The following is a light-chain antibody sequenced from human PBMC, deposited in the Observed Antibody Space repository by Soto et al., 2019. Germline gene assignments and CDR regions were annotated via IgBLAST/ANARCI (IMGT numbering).Light chain of an antibody. CDR1: SSDVGSYNY. Sequence: QSALTQPASVSGSPGQSITISCTGTSSDVGSYNYVSWYQQHPGKAPKLMIYEVRNRPSGVSDRFSGSKSGKTASLTIFGLQAEVEADYYCSSYTTSTTQVFGGGTKVTVL. CDR2: EVR. V-gene: IGLV2-14*01. CDR3: SSYTTSTTQV. J-gene: IGLJ2*01.